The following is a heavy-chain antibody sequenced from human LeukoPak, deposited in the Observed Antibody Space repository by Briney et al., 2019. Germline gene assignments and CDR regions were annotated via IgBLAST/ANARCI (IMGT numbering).Heavy chain of an antibody. CDR3: AKARYDSSGYYFSLDY. V-gene: IGHV3-30*18. J-gene: IGHJ4*02. CDR1: GFTFSSYG. Sequence: GGSLRLSCAASGFTFSSYGMHWVRQAPGKGLEWVAVISYDGSNKYYADSVKGRFTISRDNSKNALYLQMNSLRAEDTAVYYCAKARYDSSGYYFSLDYWGQGTLVTVSS. D-gene: IGHD3-22*01. CDR2: ISYDGSNK.